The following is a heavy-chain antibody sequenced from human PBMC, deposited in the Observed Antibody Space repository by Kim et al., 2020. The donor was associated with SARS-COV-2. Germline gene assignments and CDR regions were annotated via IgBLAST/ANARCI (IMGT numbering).Heavy chain of an antibody. CDR3: AKDPGSGSYWGVFDY. Sequence: DSVKGRFTISRDNSKNTLYLQMNSRRAENTAVYYCAKDPGSGSYWGVFDYWGQGTLVTVSS. V-gene: IGHV3-30*02. J-gene: IGHJ4*02. D-gene: IGHD1-26*01.